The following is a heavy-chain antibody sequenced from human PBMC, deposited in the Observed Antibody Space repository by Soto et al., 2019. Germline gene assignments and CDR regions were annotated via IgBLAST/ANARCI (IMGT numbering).Heavy chain of an antibody. Sequence: PSETLSLTCTVSGDSINNKNYYYSWIRQTPGKGLEWIGYIYDGGYTYSNPSLTSRLAISVDTSKTQFSLKLSSVTAADTAVYYCARHTSGERAITEAYYGMDVWGQGTTVTVSS. CDR2: IYDGGYT. CDR3: ARHTSGERAITEAYYGMDV. J-gene: IGHJ6*02. D-gene: IGHD5-12*01. CDR1: GDSINNKNYY. V-gene: IGHV4-39*01.